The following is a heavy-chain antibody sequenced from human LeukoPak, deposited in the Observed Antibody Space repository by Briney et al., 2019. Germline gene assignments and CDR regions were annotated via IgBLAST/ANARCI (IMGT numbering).Heavy chain of an antibody. CDR2: ISAYNGDT. CDR1: GYTFTSYG. CDR3: ARDKYCTSTSCSIDPGSIADYFQH. V-gene: IGHV1-18*01. D-gene: IGHD2-2*01. Sequence: ASVKVSCKTSGYTFTSYGITWVRQAPGQGLEWMGWISAYNGDTSYARNLQGRVTMTTDTSTSTAYMELRSLRSDDTGVYYCARDKYCTSTSCSIDPGSIADYFQHWGQGTLVTVSS. J-gene: IGHJ1*01.